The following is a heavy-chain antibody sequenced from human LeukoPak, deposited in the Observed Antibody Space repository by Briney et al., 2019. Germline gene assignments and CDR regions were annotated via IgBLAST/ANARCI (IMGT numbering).Heavy chain of an antibody. CDR2: IYQSGST. CDR1: GDSISSGGYS. J-gene: IGHJ5*02. Sequence: SETLSLTCAVSGDSISSGGYSWSWIRQPPGKGLEWIGYIYQSGSTYYNPSLKSRVTISVDRSKNQFSLKLSSVTAADTAVYYCARDGSGYSYGSSWFDPWGQGTLVTVSS. D-gene: IGHD5-18*01. V-gene: IGHV4-30-2*01. CDR3: ARDGSGYSYGSSWFDP.